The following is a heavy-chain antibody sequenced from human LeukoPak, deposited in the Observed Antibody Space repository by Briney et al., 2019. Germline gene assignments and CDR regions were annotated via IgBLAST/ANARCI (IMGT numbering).Heavy chain of an antibody. CDR2: ISGSGGST. V-gene: IGHV3-23*01. D-gene: IGHD4-17*01. J-gene: IGHJ4*02. CDR3: AKDKYGDYTYDY. CDR1: GFTFSSYA. Sequence: PGRSLRLSCAASGFTFSSYAMSWVRQAPGKGLEWVSAISGSGGSTYYADSVKGRFTISRDNSKNTLYLQMNSLRAEDTAVYYCAKDKYGDYTYDYWGQGTLVTVSS.